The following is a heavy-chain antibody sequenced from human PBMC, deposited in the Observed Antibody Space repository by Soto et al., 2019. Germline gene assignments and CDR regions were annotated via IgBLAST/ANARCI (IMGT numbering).Heavy chain of an antibody. CDR2: ISSSSSTI. Sequence: PGGSLRLSCAASGFTFSTYSMNWVRQAPGKGLEWVSYISSSSSTIFYTDSVKGRFTVSRDNAKNSLYLQMNSLRAEDTAVYYCLSGNSPSSTWGQGTLVTVSS. CDR1: GFTFSTYS. V-gene: IGHV3-48*01. D-gene: IGHD5-12*01. J-gene: IGHJ5*02. CDR3: LSGNSPSST.